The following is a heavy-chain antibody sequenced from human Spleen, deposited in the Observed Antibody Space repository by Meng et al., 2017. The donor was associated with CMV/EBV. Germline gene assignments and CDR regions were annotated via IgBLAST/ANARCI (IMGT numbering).Heavy chain of an antibody. CDR2: IYSDGTT. J-gene: IGHJ4*02. V-gene: IGHV3-53*01. CDR3: AKRIFYSNNWYFDY. D-gene: IGHD1-1*01. CDR1: GFTVITTY. Sequence: AASGFTVITTYMSWVRQAPGKGLECVSLIYSDGTTYYADSVKGRFTISRDNSKNTLYLQLHSLRAEDTAVYYCAKRIFYSNNWYFDYWGQGTLVTVSS.